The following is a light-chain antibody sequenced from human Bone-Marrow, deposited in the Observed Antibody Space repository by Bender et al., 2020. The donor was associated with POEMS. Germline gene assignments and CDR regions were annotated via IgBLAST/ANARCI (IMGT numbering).Light chain of an antibody. Sequence: TQPVSVSVAPGQTATITCEGNGIGGKSVHWYQRRPGQAPVLVIYRDTKRPSEIPDRFSGSIDSSSNSASLTISGLKTEDEADYYCQSYDTSNLWVFGGGTKLTVL. CDR2: RDT. J-gene: IGLJ3*02. CDR3: QSYDTSNLWV. CDR1: GIGGKS. V-gene: IGLV6-57*02.